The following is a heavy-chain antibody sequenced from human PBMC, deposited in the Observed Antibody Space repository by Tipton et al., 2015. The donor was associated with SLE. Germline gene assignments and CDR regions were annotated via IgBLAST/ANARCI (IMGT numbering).Heavy chain of an antibody. CDR2: INYSGST. V-gene: IGHV4-34*01. CDR3: ARQGTGFGSGRDDY. D-gene: IGHD1-14*01. J-gene: IGHJ4*02. CDR1: DGSFSGYH. Sequence: TLSLTCTIYDGSFSGYHWSWIRQPPGKGLEWIGEINYSGSTNYNPSLKSRVTTSVDTSKNQFSLSLYSVTVEDTAVYYCARQGTGFGSGRDDYWGQGILVTVSS.